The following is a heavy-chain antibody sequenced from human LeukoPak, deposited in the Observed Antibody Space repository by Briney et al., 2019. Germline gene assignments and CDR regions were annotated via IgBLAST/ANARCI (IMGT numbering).Heavy chain of an antibody. CDR3: ASPKPDY. V-gene: IGHV3-74*01. Sequence: GGSLRLSCAASVFTFSSWDMYWVRQRPGKGLEWLCRITSDGTTSYYADSVRGRFTISRDNAKNTLYLQMNSLTDEDTAVYYCASPKPDYWGQGTLVTVSS. J-gene: IGHJ4*02. CDR1: VFTFSSWD. CDR2: ITSDGTTS.